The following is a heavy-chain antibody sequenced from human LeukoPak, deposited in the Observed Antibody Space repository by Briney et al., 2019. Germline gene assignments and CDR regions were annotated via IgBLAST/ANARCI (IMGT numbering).Heavy chain of an antibody. CDR1: GVSFSGYY. CDR3: AREGTTVTAFDP. J-gene: IGHJ5*02. D-gene: IGHD4-17*01. V-gene: IGHV4-34*01. CDR2: INHSGST. Sequence: SETLSLTCAVYGVSFSGYYWSWIRQPPGKGLEWIGEINHSGSTNYNPSLKSRVTISVDTSKNQFSLKLSSVTAADTAVYYCAREGTTVTAFDPWGQGTLVTVSS.